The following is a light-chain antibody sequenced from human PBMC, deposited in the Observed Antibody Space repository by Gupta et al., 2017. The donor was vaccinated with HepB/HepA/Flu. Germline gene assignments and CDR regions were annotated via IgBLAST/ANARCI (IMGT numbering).Light chain of an antibody. CDR2: QDS. CDR1: KLGDKY. Sequence: SYELTQPPSVSVSPGQTASITCSGDKLGDKYACWYQQKPGQSPVLVIYQDSKRPSGIPERFSGSNSGNTATLTISGTQAMDEADYDCQAWDSSTVVLGGGTKLTVL. CDR3: QAWDSSTVV. V-gene: IGLV3-1*01. J-gene: IGLJ2*01.